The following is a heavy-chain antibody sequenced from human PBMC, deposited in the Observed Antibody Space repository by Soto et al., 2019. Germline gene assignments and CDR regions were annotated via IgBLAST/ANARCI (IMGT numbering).Heavy chain of an antibody. V-gene: IGHV3-48*02. CDR3: ARDLRMVYAIDFDY. D-gene: IGHD2-8*01. J-gene: IGHJ4*02. Sequence: EVQLVESGGGLVQPGGSLRLSCAGSGFTFSSYSMNWVRQAPGKGLEWVSYISSSGSTIYYADSVKGRFTISRDNAKNSLYLQMNSLRDEDTAVYYCARDLRMVYAIDFDYWGQGTLVTVSS. CDR2: ISSSGSTI. CDR1: GFTFSSYS.